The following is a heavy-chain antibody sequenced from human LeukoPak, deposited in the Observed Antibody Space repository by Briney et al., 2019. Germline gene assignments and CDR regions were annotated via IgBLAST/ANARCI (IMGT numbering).Heavy chain of an antibody. CDR2: INQDGTEK. D-gene: IGHD2-21*02. J-gene: IGHJ4*02. V-gene: IGHV3-7*01. Sequence: GGSLRLSCVASGLTFSSHWMTWVRQAPGKGLEWVATINQDGTEKYYVDSVNGRFTISRDNAKKSLYLQMNSLRAEDTAVYYCARDTPVSAGYFDYWGRGILVTVSS. CDR1: GLTFSSHW. CDR3: ARDTPVSAGYFDY.